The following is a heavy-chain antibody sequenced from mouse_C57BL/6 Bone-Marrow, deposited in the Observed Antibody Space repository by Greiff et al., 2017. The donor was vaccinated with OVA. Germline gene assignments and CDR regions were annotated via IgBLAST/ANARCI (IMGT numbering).Heavy chain of an antibody. J-gene: IGHJ1*03. CDR1: GYTFTSYW. D-gene: IGHD1-1*01. CDR3: AKGYYGSRPYFDV. V-gene: IGHV1-69*02. Sequence: QVQLQQPGAELVKPGASVKMSCKASGYTFTSYWITWVKQRPGQGLEWIGVIDPSDSYTNYNQKFKGKATLTVDTSSSTAYMQLSILTSEDSAVYYCAKGYYGSRPYFDVWGTGTTVTVSS. CDR2: IDPSDSYT.